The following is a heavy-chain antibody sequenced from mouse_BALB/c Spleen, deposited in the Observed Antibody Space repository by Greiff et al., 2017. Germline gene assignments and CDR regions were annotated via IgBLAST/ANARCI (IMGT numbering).Heavy chain of an antibody. D-gene: IGHD2-1*01. CDR2: IDPSDSET. CDR1: GYSFTSYW. Sequence: VKLVESGPQLVRPGASVKISCKASGYSFTSYWMHWVKQRPGQGLEWIGMIDPSDSETRLNQKFKDKATLTVDKSSSTAYMQLSSPTSEDSAVYYCARKDYGNYWFAYWGQGTLVTVSA. J-gene: IGHJ3*01. CDR3: ARKDYGNYWFAY. V-gene: IGHV1S126*01.